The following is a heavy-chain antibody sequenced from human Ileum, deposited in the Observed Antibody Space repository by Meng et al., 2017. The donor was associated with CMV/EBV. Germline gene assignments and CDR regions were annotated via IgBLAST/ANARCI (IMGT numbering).Heavy chain of an antibody. CDR1: GFGVSNSY. J-gene: IGHJ4*02. Sequence: GGSLRLSCAASGFGVSNSYMSWVRQAPGKGLEWISVTYTGVSTFYSDSVKGRFTVSRDGSNNTLSLQMNSLRDDDTALYYCVRHMYNFGVVTAIENWGQGTQVTVSS. V-gene: IGHV3-53*01. D-gene: IGHD2-21*02. CDR2: TYTGVST. CDR3: VRHMYNFGVVTAIEN.